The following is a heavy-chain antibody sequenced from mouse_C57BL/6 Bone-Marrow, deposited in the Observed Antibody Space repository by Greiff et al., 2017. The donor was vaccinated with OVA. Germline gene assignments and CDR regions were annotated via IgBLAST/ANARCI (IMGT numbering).Heavy chain of an antibody. Sequence: EVNLVESGGGLVQPGGSLKLSCAASGFTFSDYYMYWVRQTPEKRLEWVAYISNGGGSTYYPDTVKGRFTISRDNAKNTMYLQMSRLKSEDTAMYYCARDYYGSGYYAMDYWGQGTSVTVSS. J-gene: IGHJ4*01. CDR3: ARDYYGSGYYAMDY. CDR1: GFTFSDYY. V-gene: IGHV5-12*01. CDR2: ISNGGGST. D-gene: IGHD1-1*01.